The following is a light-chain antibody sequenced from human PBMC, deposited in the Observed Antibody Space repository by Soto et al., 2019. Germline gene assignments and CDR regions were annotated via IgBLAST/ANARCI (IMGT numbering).Light chain of an antibody. Sequence: EIVLTQSPGTLSLSPGERATLSCRASQSVSSTYLIWDQQKPGQAPRLLIYGAYSRATGVPDRFSGGVSGKDFTLTISRHEPQDFAVYYCQHLVNSLTCPFGQGTQVAIK. J-gene: IGKJ1*01. CDR1: QSVSSTY. V-gene: IGKV3-20*01. CDR3: QHLVNSLTCP. CDR2: GAY.